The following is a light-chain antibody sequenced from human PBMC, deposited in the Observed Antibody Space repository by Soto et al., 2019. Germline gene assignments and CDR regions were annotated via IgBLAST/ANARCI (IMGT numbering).Light chain of an antibody. CDR1: QSVLYSSNNKYY. Sequence: DIAMTQSPDSLAVSLGERATINCKSSQSVLYSSNNKYYLAWYQQKPGQPPKLLIYWASTRESGVPDRFSGSGSGTDFTLTISSLQAEDVAVYYCQQYYSTPWAFGQGTKVEIK. CDR3: QQYYSTPWA. CDR2: WAS. J-gene: IGKJ1*01. V-gene: IGKV4-1*01.